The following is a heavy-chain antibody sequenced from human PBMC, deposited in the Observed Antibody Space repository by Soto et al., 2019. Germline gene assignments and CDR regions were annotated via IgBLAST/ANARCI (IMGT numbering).Heavy chain of an antibody. CDR2: ISSSGSTI. Sequence: LRLSCAASGFTFSSYEMNWVRQAPGKGLEWVSYISSSGSTIYYADSVKGRFTISRDNAKNSLYLQMNSLRAEDTAVYYCARGALVGGTIFYYYYGMDVWGQGTTVTVSS. D-gene: IGHD1-26*01. V-gene: IGHV3-48*03. CDR3: ARGALVGGTIFYYYYGMDV. CDR1: GFTFSSYE. J-gene: IGHJ6*02.